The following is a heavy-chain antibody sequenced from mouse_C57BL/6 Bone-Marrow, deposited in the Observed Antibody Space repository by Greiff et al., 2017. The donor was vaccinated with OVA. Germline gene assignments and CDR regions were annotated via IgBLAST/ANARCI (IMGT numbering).Heavy chain of an antibody. D-gene: IGHD1-1*01. CDR3: VRGSAYYYAMDY. J-gene: IGHJ4*01. CDR2: IRSKSTNYAT. CDR1: GFSFNTYA. Sequence: GGGLVQPKGSLNLSCAASGFSFNTYAMNRVRQAPGKGLEWVARIRSKSTNYATYYADSVKDRFTISRDDSDSMLYLQMTNLKTYDTAMYYCVRGSAYYYAMDYWGQGTSVTVSS. V-gene: IGHV10-1*01.